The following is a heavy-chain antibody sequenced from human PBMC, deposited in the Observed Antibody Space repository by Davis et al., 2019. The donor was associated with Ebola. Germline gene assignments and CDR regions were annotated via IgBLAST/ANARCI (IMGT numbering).Heavy chain of an antibody. CDR1: GFILSDYY. D-gene: IGHD3-16*01. CDR3: ARDMLLFELSSYFDF. Sequence: PGGSLRLSCAASGFILSDYYMSWIRQSPGKGLEWVAYITKIGDIMYYGDSVKGRFTISRDNAKSSLSLELRSLRADDTAVYYCARDMLLFELSSYFDFWGQGTLVTVSS. CDR2: ITKIGDIM. V-gene: IGHV3-11*01. J-gene: IGHJ4*02.